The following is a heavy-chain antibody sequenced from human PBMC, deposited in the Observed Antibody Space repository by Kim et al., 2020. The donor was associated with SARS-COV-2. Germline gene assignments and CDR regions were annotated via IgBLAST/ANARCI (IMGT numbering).Heavy chain of an antibody. CDR2: ILWESSRI. CDR1: GFTFGVNP. Sequence: GGSLRLSCAASGFTFGVNPMHWVRQIPGNGLECVSGILWESSRIDFADSVKGRFTISRYNAKNSLYLQMNSVRPEATALYFCAKVLLQTDSRLVVDYWG. D-gene: IGHD2-15*01. J-gene: IGHJ4*01. V-gene: IGHV3-9*01. CDR3: AKVLLQTDSRLVVDY.